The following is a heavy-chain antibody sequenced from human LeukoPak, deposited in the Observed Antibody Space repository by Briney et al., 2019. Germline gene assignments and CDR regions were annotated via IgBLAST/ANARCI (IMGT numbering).Heavy chain of an antibody. CDR2: MHYSGST. Sequence: SETLSLTCTVSGGSISTSRYYWGWIRQPPGKGLEWIGSMHYSGSTYYNPSLKSRVTMSVDTSKNQSSLNLNSVTAADTAVYFCARGSYSYGNAFDYWGQGTLVTVSS. V-gene: IGHV4-39*07. CDR3: ARGSYSYGNAFDY. J-gene: IGHJ4*02. CDR1: GGSISTSRYY. D-gene: IGHD5-18*01.